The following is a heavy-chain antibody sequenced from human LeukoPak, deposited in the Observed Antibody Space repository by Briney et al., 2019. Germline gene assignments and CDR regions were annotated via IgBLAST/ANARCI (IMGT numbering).Heavy chain of an antibody. Sequence: GASVKVSCKASGYTFTSYYMHWVRQAPGQGLEWMGIINPSGGSTSYAQKFQGRVTMTRDTSTSTVYMELSSLRSEDTAVYYCARDRPRGVIQIYFDYWGQGTLVTVSS. CDR3: ARDRPRGVIQIYFDY. V-gene: IGHV1-46*01. J-gene: IGHJ4*02. CDR2: INPSGGST. CDR1: GYTFTSYY. D-gene: IGHD3-10*01.